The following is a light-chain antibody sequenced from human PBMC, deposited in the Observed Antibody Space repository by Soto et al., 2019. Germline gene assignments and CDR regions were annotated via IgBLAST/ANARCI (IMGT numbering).Light chain of an antibody. CDR2: GAS. V-gene: IGKV3-15*01. CDR3: QHYKKWPRT. Sequence: EIVMTQSPATLSVSPGERATLSCRASQSVSSNLAWYQQKPGQSPRLLLYGASTRATGIPARFSGSGSGTEFTLTISRLQSEDFAVYYCQHYKKWPRTFGQGTKVEIK. CDR1: QSVSSN. J-gene: IGKJ1*01.